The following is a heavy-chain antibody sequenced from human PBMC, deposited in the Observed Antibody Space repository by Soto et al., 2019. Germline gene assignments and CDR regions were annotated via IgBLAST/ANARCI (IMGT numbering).Heavy chain of an antibody. J-gene: IGHJ6*02. CDR2: IIPIFGTA. D-gene: IGHD3-10*01. Sequence: AAVKVCCKASGGTFSSDAISWVRQAPGQGLEGMGGIIPIFGTANYAQKFQGRVTITADKSTSTAYMELISLRSDDTAVYYCARDITMLRAVSYHYYGMHVWG. CDR1: GGTFSSDA. V-gene: IGHV1-69*06. CDR3: ARDITMLRAVSYHYYGMHV.